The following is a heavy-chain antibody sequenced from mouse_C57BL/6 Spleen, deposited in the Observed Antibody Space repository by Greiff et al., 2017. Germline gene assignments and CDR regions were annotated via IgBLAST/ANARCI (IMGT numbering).Heavy chain of an antibody. V-gene: IGHV1-58*01. Sequence: EVQLQQSGAELVRPGSSVKMSCKTSGYTFTSYGINWVKQRPGQGLEWIGYIYIGTGYTEYNEKFKGKATLTSDPSSSTAYMQLSSLTSEDSAIYFCARERGRSSYRYFDVGGTGTTVTVSS. CDR3: ARERGRSSYRYFDV. D-gene: IGHD1-1*01. CDR1: GYTFTSYG. CDR2: IYIGTGYT. J-gene: IGHJ1*03.